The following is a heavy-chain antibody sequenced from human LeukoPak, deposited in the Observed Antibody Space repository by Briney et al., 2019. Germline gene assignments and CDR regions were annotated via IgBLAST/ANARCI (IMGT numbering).Heavy chain of an antibody. CDR2: IYHSGST. V-gene: IGHV4-38-2*01. CDR1: GYSISSGYY. CDR3: ARSVFSGKRNYYMDV. Sequence: SETLSLTCAVSGYSISSGYYWGWIRQPPGKGLEWIGSIYHSGSTYYNPSLKSRVTISVDTSKNQFSLKLSSVTAADTAVYYCARSVFSGKRNYYMDVWGKGTTVTVSS. J-gene: IGHJ6*03. D-gene: IGHD3-10*01.